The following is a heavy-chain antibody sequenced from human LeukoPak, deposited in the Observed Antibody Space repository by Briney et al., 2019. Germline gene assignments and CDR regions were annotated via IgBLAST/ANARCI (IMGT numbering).Heavy chain of an antibody. CDR1: GFTFSSYG. J-gene: IGHJ4*02. D-gene: IGHD6-13*01. CDR2: ISYDGSNK. V-gene: IGHV3-30*03. Sequence: GRSLRLSCAASGFTFSSYGMHWVRQAPGKGLEWVAVISYDGSNKYYADSVKGRFTISRDNSKNTLYLQMNSLRAEDTAVYCCASSLPRYSSSWYLFNYWGQGTLVTVSS. CDR3: ASSLPRYSSSWYLFNY.